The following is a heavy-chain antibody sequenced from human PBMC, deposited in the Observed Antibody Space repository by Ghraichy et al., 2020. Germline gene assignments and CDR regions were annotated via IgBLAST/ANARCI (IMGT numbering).Heavy chain of an antibody. V-gene: IGHV2-26*01. D-gene: IGHD3-10*01. J-gene: IGHJ5*02. CDR2: IFSNDEK. CDR1: GFSLSNARMG. CDR3: ARIRGVGFGFDP. Sequence: SGPTLVKPTETLTLTCTVSGFSLSNARMGVSWIRQPPGKALEWLAHIFSNDEKSYSTSLKSRLTISKDTSKSQVVLTMTNMDPVDTATYYCARIRGVGFGFDPWGQGTLVTVSS.